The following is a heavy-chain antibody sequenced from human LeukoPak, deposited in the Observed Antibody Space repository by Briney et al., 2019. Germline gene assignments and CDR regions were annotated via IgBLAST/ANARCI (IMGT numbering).Heavy chain of an antibody. D-gene: IGHD3-10*01. Sequence: GESLKISCKGSGYSFTSYWIGWVRQMPGKGLEWMGIIYPADSNTRYSPSFQGQVTISADKSISTAYLQWRSLKDSDTAMYYCARPMVRGQVRAFDIWGQGTMVTVSS. V-gene: IGHV5-51*01. CDR3: ARPMVRGQVRAFDI. CDR1: GYSFTSYW. CDR2: IYPADSNT. J-gene: IGHJ3*02.